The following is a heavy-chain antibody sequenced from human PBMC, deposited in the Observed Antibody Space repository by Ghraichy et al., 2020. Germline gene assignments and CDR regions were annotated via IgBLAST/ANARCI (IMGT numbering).Heavy chain of an antibody. CDR2: IYWDDDK. J-gene: IGHJ3*02. CDR3: VHFSYGSGTYADAVYI. Sequence: SGPTLVKPTQTLTLTCTFSGFSLGTSGVGVGWIRQPPGKALEWLALIYWDDDKRYSPSLKTSLSITKATAKNQVVLTMNNTDPVDTATYYCVHFSYGSGTYADAVYIWGQGTMVTVSS. D-gene: IGHD3-10*01. CDR1: GFSLGTSGVG. V-gene: IGHV2-5*02.